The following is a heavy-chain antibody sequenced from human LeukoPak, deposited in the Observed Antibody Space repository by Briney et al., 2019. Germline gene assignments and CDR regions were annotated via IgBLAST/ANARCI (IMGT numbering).Heavy chain of an antibody. CDR3: ASASSGYSYGLNYYYYMDV. CDR2: IYYSGGT. V-gene: IGHV4-59*01. J-gene: IGHJ6*03. D-gene: IGHD5-18*01. CDR1: GGSISSYY. Sequence: SETLSLTCTVSGGSISSYYWSWIRQPPGKGLEWIGYIYYSGGTNYNPSLKSRVTISVDTSKNQFSLKLSSVTAADTAVYYCASASSGYSYGLNYYYYMDVWGKGTTVTISS.